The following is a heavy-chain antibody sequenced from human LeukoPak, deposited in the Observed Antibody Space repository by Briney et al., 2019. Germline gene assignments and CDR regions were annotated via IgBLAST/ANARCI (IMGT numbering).Heavy chain of an antibody. CDR2: IFHTGTT. D-gene: IGHD3-10*01. CDR3: ARGPLGGEGFDI. Sequence: TSETLSLTCTISGGSLSNHYWNWIRQAAGTGPEYIGRIFHTGTTNYNPSLKSRVTMSMDTSKNQFSLKLTSLTAADTAVYYCARGPLGGEGFDIWGQGTTVSVSS. J-gene: IGHJ3*02. V-gene: IGHV4-4*07. CDR1: GGSLSNHY.